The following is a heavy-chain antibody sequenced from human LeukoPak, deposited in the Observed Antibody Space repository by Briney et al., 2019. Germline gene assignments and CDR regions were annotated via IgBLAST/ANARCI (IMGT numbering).Heavy chain of an antibody. CDR1: GGSISSYY. CDR2: IYTSGST. Sequence: SETLSLTCTVSGGSISSYYLSWIRQPAGKGLEWIGRIYTSGSTNYNPSLKSRVTMSVDTSKNQFSLKLSSVTAADTAVYYCARDSGYSYGPNYYYYMDVWGKGTTVTISS. D-gene: IGHD5-18*01. J-gene: IGHJ6*03. V-gene: IGHV4-4*07. CDR3: ARDSGYSYGPNYYYYMDV.